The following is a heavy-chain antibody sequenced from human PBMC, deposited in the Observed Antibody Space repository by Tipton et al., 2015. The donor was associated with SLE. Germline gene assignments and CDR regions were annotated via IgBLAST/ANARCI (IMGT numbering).Heavy chain of an antibody. J-gene: IGHJ4*02. CDR1: GGSFSSDGYS. D-gene: IGHD7-27*01. Sequence: LRLSCAVSGGSFSSDGYSWTWIRQPPGEGLEWIGNIHHTGRTYYNPSLRSRVTISVDTSKNQFSLKLSSVTAADTAVYYCARDPNGGYGSFDYWGLGALVTVSS. CDR2: IHHTGRT. CDR3: ARDPNGGYGSFDY. V-gene: IGHV4-30-2*01.